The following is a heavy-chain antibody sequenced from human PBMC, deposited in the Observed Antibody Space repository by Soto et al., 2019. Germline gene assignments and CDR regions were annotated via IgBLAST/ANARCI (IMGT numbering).Heavy chain of an antibody. CDR2: IDPNNGNT. CDR1: GDTFTTFG. J-gene: IGHJ4*02. Sequence: ASVKVSCKASGDTFTTFGISWGRQAPGQGLEWMGWIDPNNGNTKDAQKFQGRVTMTTDTSTSTAYMELRSLRSDDTAVYYCAKEYCDSSRCFLPDYWGQGALVTVSS. D-gene: IGHD2-2*01. V-gene: IGHV1-18*01. CDR3: AKEYCDSSRCFLPDY.